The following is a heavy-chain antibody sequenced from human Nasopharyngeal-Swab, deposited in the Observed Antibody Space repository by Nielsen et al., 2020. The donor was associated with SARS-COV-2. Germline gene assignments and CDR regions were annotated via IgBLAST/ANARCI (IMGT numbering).Heavy chain of an antibody. V-gene: IGHV3-7*01. CDR2: IKQDGSEK. Sequence: VRQAPGKGLEWVANIKQDGSEKYYVDSVKGRFTISRDNAKNSLYLQMNSLRAEDTAVYYCARASVPAAIGVFGFDYWGQGTLVTVSS. D-gene: IGHD2-2*01. CDR3: ARASVPAAIGVFGFDY. J-gene: IGHJ4*02.